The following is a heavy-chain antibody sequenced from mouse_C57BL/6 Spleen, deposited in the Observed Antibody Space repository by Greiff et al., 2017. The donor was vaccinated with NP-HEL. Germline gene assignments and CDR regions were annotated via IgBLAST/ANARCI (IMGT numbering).Heavy chain of an antibody. V-gene: IGHV1-80*01. Sequence: VQLQQSGASVKISCKASGYAFSSYWMNWVKQRLGKGLEWIGQIYPGDGDTNYNGKFKGKATLTADKSSSTAYMQLSSRTSEDSAIYFYARAATETWFAYWGQGTLVTVSA. J-gene: IGHJ3*01. D-gene: IGHD6-1*01. CDR1: GYAFSSYW. CDR2: IYPGDGDT. CDR3: ARAATETWFAY.